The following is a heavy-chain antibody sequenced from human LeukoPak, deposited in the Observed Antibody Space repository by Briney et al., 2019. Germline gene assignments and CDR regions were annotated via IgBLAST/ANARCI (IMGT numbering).Heavy chain of an antibody. CDR3: ARGLSGSYFDAFDI. J-gene: IGHJ3*02. Sequence: GGSLRLSCAASGFTFSSYWMSWVRQAPGKGLEWVSYISSSGSTIYYADSVKGRFTISRDNAKNSLYLQMNSLRAEDTAVYYCARGLSGSYFDAFDIWGQGTMVTVSS. CDR2: ISSSGSTI. CDR1: GFTFSSYW. V-gene: IGHV3-48*04. D-gene: IGHD1-26*01.